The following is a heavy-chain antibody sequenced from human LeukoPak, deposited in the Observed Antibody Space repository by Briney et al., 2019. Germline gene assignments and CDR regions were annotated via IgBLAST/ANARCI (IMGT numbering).Heavy chain of an antibody. CDR3: ASLGSYDAFDI. Sequence: GGSLRLSCAASGFTFSSYGMHWVRQAPGKGLEWVAVISYDGSNKYYADSVKGRFTISRDNSKNSLYLQMNSLRAEDTAVYYCASLGSYDAFDIWGQGTMVTVSS. D-gene: IGHD1-26*01. CDR1: GFTFSSYG. V-gene: IGHV3-30*03. J-gene: IGHJ3*02. CDR2: ISYDGSNK.